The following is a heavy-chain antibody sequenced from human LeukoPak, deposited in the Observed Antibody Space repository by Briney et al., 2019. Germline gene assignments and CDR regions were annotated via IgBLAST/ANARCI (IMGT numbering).Heavy chain of an antibody. J-gene: IGHJ4*02. CDR1: GGTFSSYA. V-gene: IGHV1-69*13. Sequence: SSVKVSCKDSGGTFSSYAISWVRQAPGPGLEWTGGIIPIFGTTNYAHKFQGRVTITADESTSTAYMELSSLRSEDTAVYYCASGSSGGVATMYWGQGTLVKVSS. CDR3: ASGSSGGVATMY. D-gene: IGHD5-12*01. CDR2: IIPIFGTT.